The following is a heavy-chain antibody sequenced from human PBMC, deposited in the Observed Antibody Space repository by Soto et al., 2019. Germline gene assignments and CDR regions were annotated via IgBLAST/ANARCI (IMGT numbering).Heavy chain of an antibody. D-gene: IGHD3-10*01. Sequence: EVQLVESGGGLVQPGGSLRLSCAVSGFDFSSDWMHWVRQAPGKGLVWVSRIKYDGSATNYADSVKGRFTISRDNAKNTLFLQMNNLRAEDTAVYYCARGRRGVYYFVYWGQGTLVTVSS. V-gene: IGHV3-74*01. J-gene: IGHJ4*02. CDR2: IKYDGSAT. CDR3: ARGRRGVYYFVY. CDR1: GFDFSSDW.